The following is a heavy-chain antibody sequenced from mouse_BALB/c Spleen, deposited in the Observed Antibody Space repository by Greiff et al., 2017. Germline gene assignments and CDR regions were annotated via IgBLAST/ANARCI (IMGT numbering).Heavy chain of an antibody. CDR1: GFTFTDYY. J-gene: IGHJ4*01. CDR3: ARSDYDGGYYAMDY. V-gene: IGHV7-3*02. CDR2: IRNKANGYTT. D-gene: IGHD2-4*01. Sequence: EVQGVESGGGLVQPGGSLRLSCATSGFTFTDYYMSWVRQPPGKALEWLGFIRNKANGYTTEYSASVKGRFTISRDNAKNTLYLEMSSLRSEDTAMYYCARSDYDGGYYAMDYWGQGTSVTVSS.